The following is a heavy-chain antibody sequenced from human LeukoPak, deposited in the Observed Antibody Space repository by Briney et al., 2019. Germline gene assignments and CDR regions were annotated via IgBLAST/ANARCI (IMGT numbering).Heavy chain of an antibody. CDR1: GYTFTSYG. Sequence: ASVKVSCKASGYTFTSYGISWVRQAPGQGLEWMGWISAYNGNTNYAQKLQGRVTMTTDTSTSTAYMELRNLRSDDTAVYYCAQSYYYDSSGYYGGLDYWGQGTLVTVSS. D-gene: IGHD3-22*01. V-gene: IGHV1-18*01. CDR3: AQSYYYDSSGYYGGLDY. CDR2: ISAYNGNT. J-gene: IGHJ4*02.